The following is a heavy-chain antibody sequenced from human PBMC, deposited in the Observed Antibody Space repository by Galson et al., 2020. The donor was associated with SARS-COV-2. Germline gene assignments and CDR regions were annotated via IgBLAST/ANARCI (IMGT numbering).Heavy chain of an antibody. J-gene: IGHJ4*02. Sequence: QAGGSLRLSCAASGFTFSTFAMHWVRQAPGKGLEWVAVMSYDGSYEYYADSVKGRFTISRDDSKNTLYLQMNSLRVEDTAVYYCSRDVGGYRSSWYPFLKSDYWGQGTLVTVSS. CDR2: MSYDGSYE. CDR3: SRDVGGYRSSWYPFLKSDY. D-gene: IGHD6-13*01. CDR1: GFTFSTFA. V-gene: IGHV3-30*04.